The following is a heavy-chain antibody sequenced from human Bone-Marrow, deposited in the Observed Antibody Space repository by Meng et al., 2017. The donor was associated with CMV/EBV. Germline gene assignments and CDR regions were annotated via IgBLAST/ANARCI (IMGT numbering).Heavy chain of an antibody. Sequence: SVKVSCKSSGGTFSSYAISWVRQAPGQGLEWMGGIIPILGIANYAQKFQGRVTITADKSTSTPYMELSSLRSEDTAVYYCARDEVPAAISVYFQPWGQGTLVTVSS. CDR3: ARDEVPAAISVYFQP. CDR2: IIPILGIA. CDR1: GGTFSSYA. D-gene: IGHD2-2*02. J-gene: IGHJ1*01. V-gene: IGHV1-69*10.